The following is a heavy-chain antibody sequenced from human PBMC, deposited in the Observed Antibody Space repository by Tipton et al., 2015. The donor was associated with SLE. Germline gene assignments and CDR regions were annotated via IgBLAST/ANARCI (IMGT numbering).Heavy chain of an antibody. Sequence: TLSLTCTVSGGSISSYYWSWIRQPPGKGLEWIGSIYYSGSTYYNPSLKSRVTISVDTSKNQFSLKLSSVTAADTAVYYCARGNSSINFDYWGQGTLVTVSS. V-gene: IGHV4-39*07. CDR3: ARGNSSINFDY. CDR2: IYYSGST. J-gene: IGHJ4*02. D-gene: IGHD6-13*01. CDR1: GGSISSYY.